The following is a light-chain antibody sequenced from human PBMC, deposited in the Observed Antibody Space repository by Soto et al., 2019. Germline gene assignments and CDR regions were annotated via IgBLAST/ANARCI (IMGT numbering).Light chain of an antibody. CDR1: QSISTY. CDR2: DAF. J-gene: IGKJ4*01. Sequence: EIVLTQSPATLSLSPGERATLSCRASQSISTYLAWYQQKPGQTPRLLIYDAFHRAPGIPARFSGSGSGTDLTLSSTSLESDDFAVYQCHGRSNVVTFGGGTKVEI. CDR3: HGRSNVVT. V-gene: IGKV3-11*01.